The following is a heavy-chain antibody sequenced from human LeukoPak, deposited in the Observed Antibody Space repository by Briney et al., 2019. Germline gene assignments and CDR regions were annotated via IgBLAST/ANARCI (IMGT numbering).Heavy chain of an antibody. CDR3: ARQGAVRAPLGWFDP. J-gene: IGHJ5*02. D-gene: IGHD3-10*01. CDR1: GYSFTSYW. V-gene: IGHV5-51*01. Sequence: PGESLKISCKGSGYSFTSYWIGWVRQMPGKGLEWMGIIYPGDSDTRYSPSFQGQVTISADKSISTAYLQWSSLKASDTAMYYCARQGAVRAPLGWFDPWGQGTLVTVSS. CDR2: IYPGDSDT.